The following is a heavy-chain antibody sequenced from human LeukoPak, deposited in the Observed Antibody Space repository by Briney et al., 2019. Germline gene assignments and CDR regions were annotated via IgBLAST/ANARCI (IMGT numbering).Heavy chain of an antibody. Sequence: GGSLRLSCAASGFTFSSYAMSWVRQAPGKGLEWVSAIRGSGNKTYYADSVKGRFTISRDNAKNSLYLQMNSLRAEDTAVYYCARDQRIAAGGGFAGARDYWGQGTLVTVSS. CDR1: GFTFSSYA. V-gene: IGHV3-23*01. D-gene: IGHD6-13*01. J-gene: IGHJ4*02. CDR2: IRGSGNKT. CDR3: ARDQRIAAGGGFAGARDY.